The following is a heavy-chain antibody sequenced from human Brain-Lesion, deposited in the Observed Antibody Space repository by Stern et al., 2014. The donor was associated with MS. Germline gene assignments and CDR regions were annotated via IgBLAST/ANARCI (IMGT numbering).Heavy chain of an antibody. D-gene: IGHD2-15*01. V-gene: IGHV3-7*01. Sequence: EVQLVQSGGGLVQPGGSLRLSCAGSGFSLSSYWMSWVRQGPGTGPELGATIKQHGSGSNYEDPVKGRFTISRDNSKNSVFLQMNSLRVDDTSVYYFARDCGRGSCYQTQYYYGVDVWGQGTTVIVSS. CDR1: GFSLSSYW. CDR3: ARDCGRGSCYQTQYYYGVDV. CDR2: IKQHGSGS. J-gene: IGHJ6*02.